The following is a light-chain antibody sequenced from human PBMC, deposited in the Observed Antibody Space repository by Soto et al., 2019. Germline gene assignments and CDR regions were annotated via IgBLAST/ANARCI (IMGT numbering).Light chain of an antibody. Sequence: DIQMTQSPSTLCGSVGDRVSIXCRASQTGSSSLAWYQQKPGKAPKLLIYEASTLKSGVPSRFSGSGSATEFTPTISSLQPEDFATYYGQHYNSYSEAFGQGTKVDIK. CDR3: QHYNSYSEA. V-gene: IGKV1-5*03. CDR1: QTGSSS. CDR2: EAS. J-gene: IGKJ1*01.